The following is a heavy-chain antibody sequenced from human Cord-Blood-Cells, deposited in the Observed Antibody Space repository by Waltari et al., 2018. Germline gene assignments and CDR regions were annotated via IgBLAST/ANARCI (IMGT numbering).Heavy chain of an antibody. CDR1: GGSISSSGYY. V-gene: IGHV4-39*01. CDR2: IYYSGST. D-gene: IGHD6-6*01. J-gene: IGHJ5*02. Sequence: QLQLQESGPGLVKPSETLSLTCTVSGGSISSSGYYWGWIRQPPGKGLEWIGSIYYSGSTYYNPSLKSRVTISVDTSKNQFSLKLSSVTAADTAVYYCARRAGIAARNWFDPWGQGTLVTVSS. CDR3: ARRAGIAARNWFDP.